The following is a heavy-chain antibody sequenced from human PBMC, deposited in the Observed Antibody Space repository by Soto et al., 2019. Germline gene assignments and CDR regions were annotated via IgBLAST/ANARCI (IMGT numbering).Heavy chain of an antibody. CDR3: ARELLGYCSGGSCYQDFDY. V-gene: IGHV1-18*01. Sequence: QVQLVQSGAEVKKPGASVQVSCKASGYTFTSYGISWVRQAPGQGLEWMGWSSAYNGNTNYAQKLQGRVTMTTDTSTSTAYMELRSLRSDDTAVYYCARELLGYCSGGSCYQDFDYWGQGTLVTVSS. CDR1: GYTFTSYG. J-gene: IGHJ4*02. D-gene: IGHD2-15*01. CDR2: SSAYNGNT.